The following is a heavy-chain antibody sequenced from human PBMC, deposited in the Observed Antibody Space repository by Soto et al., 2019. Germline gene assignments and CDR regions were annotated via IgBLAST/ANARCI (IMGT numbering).Heavy chain of an antibody. V-gene: IGHV3-23*01. Sequence: EVQLLESGGGLVQPGGSLRLSCAASGFTFSSYDMSWVRQAPGKGLEWVSAISGGGGSTFYADSVKGRFTISRDNSKNTLYMQMNSLRAEDTAVYYCVKDGFEWLYLMGGGDGMDVWCQGTTVTVSS. CDR2: ISGGGGST. D-gene: IGHD3-9*01. CDR1: GFTFSSYD. CDR3: VKDGFEWLYLMGGGDGMDV. J-gene: IGHJ6*02.